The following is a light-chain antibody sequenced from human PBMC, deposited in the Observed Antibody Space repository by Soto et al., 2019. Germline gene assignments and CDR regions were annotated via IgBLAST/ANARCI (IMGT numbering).Light chain of an antibody. CDR2: DVS. CDR3: NSYTSSTTLV. V-gene: IGLV2-14*03. CDR1: SSNIGNHF. Sequence: QSVLTQSPSVSGTPGQRVTISCSGGSSNIGNHFVYWHQQLPGKAPKLMIYDVSSRPSGVSNRFSGSKSGSTASLTISGLQAEDEADYYCNSYTSSTTLVFGGGTKVTVL. J-gene: IGLJ2*01.